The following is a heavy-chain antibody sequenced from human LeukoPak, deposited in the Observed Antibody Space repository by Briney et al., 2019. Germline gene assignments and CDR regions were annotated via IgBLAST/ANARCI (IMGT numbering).Heavy chain of an antibody. V-gene: IGHV1-2*02. CDR1: GYTFTGYY. CDR2: INPNSGGT. J-gene: IGHJ6*03. CDR3: ARDQPYDFWSGSLYYYYYMDV. D-gene: IGHD3-3*01. Sequence: ASVKVSCKASGYTFTGYYMHWVRQAPGQGLEWMGWINPNSGGTNYAQKFQGRVTMTRDTSISTAYMELSRLRSDDTAVYYCARDQPYDFWSGSLYYYYYMDVWGKGTTVTVSS.